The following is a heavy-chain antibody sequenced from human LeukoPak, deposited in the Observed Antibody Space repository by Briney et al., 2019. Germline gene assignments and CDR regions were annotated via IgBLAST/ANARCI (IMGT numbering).Heavy chain of an antibody. CDR2: IYYSGST. Sequence: SETLSLTCTVSGGSISSYYWSWIRQPPGKGLEWIGYIYYSGSTNYNPSLKSRVTISVDTSKNQFSLKLSSVTAADTAVYYCARAPHYYGSVDYWGQGTLVTVSS. J-gene: IGHJ4*02. V-gene: IGHV4-59*08. CDR3: ARAPHYYGSVDY. D-gene: IGHD3-10*01. CDR1: GGSISSYY.